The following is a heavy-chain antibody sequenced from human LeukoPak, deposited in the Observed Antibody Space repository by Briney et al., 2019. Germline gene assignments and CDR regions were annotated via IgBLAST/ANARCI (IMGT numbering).Heavy chain of an antibody. Sequence: KPGGSLRLSCAASGFTFDDYGMSWVRQAPGKGLEWVSYISSSSTYTNYADSVKGRFTISRDNAKNSLYLQMNSLRAEDTAVYYCARDPFRIRQEINAFDYWGQGTLVTVSS. J-gene: IGHJ4*02. V-gene: IGHV3-11*06. CDR1: GFTFDDYG. CDR3: ARDPFRIRQEINAFDY. CDR2: ISSSSTYT. D-gene: IGHD2/OR15-2a*01.